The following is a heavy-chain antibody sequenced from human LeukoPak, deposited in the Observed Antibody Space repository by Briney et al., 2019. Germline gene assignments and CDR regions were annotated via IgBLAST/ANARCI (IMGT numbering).Heavy chain of an antibody. D-gene: IGHD2-2*01. CDR2: INHSGST. CDR3: ARHSGIVVAFQH. J-gene: IGHJ1*01. Sequence: SETLSLTCAVYGGSFSGYYWSWIRQPPGKGLEWIGEINHSGSTNYNPSLKSRVTISVDTSKNQFSLKLSSVTAADTAVYYCARHSGIVVAFQHWGQGTLVTVSS. CDR1: GGSFSGYY. V-gene: IGHV4-34*01.